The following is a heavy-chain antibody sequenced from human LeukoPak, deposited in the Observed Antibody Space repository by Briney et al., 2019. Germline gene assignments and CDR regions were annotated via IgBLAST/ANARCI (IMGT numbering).Heavy chain of an antibody. CDR1: GYTFTSYG. D-gene: IGHD3-10*01. V-gene: IGHV1-18*01. CDR3: ARGAXLLWFGELSLGY. Sequence: ASVKVSCKASGYTFTSYGISWVRQAPGQGLEWMGWISAYNGNTNYAQKLQGRVTMTTDTSTSTAYMEPRSLRSDDTAVYYCARGAXLLWFGELSLGYWGQGTLVTVSS. J-gene: IGHJ4*02. CDR2: ISAYNGNT.